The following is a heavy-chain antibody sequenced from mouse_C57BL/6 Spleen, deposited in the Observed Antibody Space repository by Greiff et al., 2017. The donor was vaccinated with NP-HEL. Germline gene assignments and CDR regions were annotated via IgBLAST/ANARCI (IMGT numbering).Heavy chain of an antibody. CDR1: GFTFSDYG. CDR2: ISSGSSTI. CDR3: AITTVVALDY. D-gene: IGHD1-1*01. J-gene: IGHJ2*01. V-gene: IGHV5-17*01. Sequence: EVKLVESGGGLVKPGGSLKLSCAASGFTFSDYGMHWVRQAPEKGLEWVAYISSGSSTIYYADTVKGRFTISRDNAKNTLFLQMTSLRSEDTAMYYCAITTVVALDYWGQGTTLTVSS.